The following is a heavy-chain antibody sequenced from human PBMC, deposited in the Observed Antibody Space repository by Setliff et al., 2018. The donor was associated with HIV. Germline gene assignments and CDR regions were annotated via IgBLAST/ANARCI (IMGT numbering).Heavy chain of an antibody. CDR2: VYYTGST. Sequence: SETLSLTCTVSGGSISSYYWSWIRQPPGKGLEWIGYVYYTGSTNYNPSLKSRVTISIETSKNQFSLKLSSVTAADTAVYYCARHQGKYYDSSGYSGWFFDLWGRGTLVTVSS. CDR1: GGSISSYY. D-gene: IGHD3-22*01. CDR3: ARHQGKYYDSSGYSGWFFDL. J-gene: IGHJ2*01. V-gene: IGHV4-59*08.